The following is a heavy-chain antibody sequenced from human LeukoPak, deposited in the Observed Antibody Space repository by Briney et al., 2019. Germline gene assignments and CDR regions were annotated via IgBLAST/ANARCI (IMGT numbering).Heavy chain of an antibody. Sequence: SETLSLTCAVYGGSFSSYYWSWLRQPPGKGLQWIGEINHSGGTNYNPSLKSRVIISIDTSKNQFSLKVTSVTAADTAVYYCARGRYYGSGSHWYFDLWGRDTLVTVSS. V-gene: IGHV4-34*01. J-gene: IGHJ2*01. CDR1: GGSFSSYY. CDR3: ARGRYYGSGSHWYFDL. CDR2: INHSGGT. D-gene: IGHD3-10*01.